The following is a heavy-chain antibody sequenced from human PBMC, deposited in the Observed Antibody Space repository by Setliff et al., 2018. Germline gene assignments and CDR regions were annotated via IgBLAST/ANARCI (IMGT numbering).Heavy chain of an antibody. CDR2: INPNSGGT. CDR1: GGTFSSYD. V-gene: IGHV1-2*04. CDR3: ARSGWLREYYFDY. Sequence: ASVKVSCKASGGTFSSYDISWVRQAPGQGLEWMGWINPNSGGTNYAQKFQGWVTMTRDTSISTAYMELSRLRSDDTAVYYCARSGWLREYYFDYWGQGTLVTVSS. D-gene: IGHD5-12*01. J-gene: IGHJ4*02.